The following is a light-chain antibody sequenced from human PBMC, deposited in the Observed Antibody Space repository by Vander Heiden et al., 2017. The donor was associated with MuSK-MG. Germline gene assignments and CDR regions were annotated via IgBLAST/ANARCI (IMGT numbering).Light chain of an antibody. Sequence: DIHMTQSPSSLSASLVDRVTITCRASQSISSYLNWYQQKPGKAPKLLIYAASNLQSGVPSRFSASGPGTDFTLTISSRQPEDFATYYCQESYSTPRTFGQGTKVEIK. CDR2: AAS. CDR3: QESYSTPRT. CDR1: QSISSY. J-gene: IGKJ1*01. V-gene: IGKV1-39*01.